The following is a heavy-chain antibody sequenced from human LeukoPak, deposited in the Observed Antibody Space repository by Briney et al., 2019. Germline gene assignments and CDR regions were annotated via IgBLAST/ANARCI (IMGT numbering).Heavy chain of an antibody. CDR2: ISSSGSTI. CDR3: ARFAYCSSTSCLDY. Sequence: GGSLRLSCAASGSTFSSYEMNWVRQAPGKGLEWVSYISSSGSTIYYADSVKGRFTISRDNAKNSLYLQMNSLRAEDTAVYYCARFAYCSSTSCLDYWGQGTLVTVSS. J-gene: IGHJ4*02. CDR1: GSTFSSYE. V-gene: IGHV3-48*03. D-gene: IGHD2-2*01.